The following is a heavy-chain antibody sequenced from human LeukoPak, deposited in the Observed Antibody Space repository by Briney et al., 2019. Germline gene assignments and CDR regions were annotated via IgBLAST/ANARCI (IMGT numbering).Heavy chain of an antibody. CDR2: IYDSGST. D-gene: IGHD3-3*01. Sequence: SETLSLTCTVSGGSISSYYWSWIRQPPGKGLEWIGYIYDSGSTNYNPSLKSRVTISVDTSKNQFSLKLSSVTAADTAVYYCARYDFNKFFDYWGQGTLVTVSS. V-gene: IGHV4-59*01. J-gene: IGHJ4*02. CDR1: GGSISSYY. CDR3: ARYDFNKFFDY.